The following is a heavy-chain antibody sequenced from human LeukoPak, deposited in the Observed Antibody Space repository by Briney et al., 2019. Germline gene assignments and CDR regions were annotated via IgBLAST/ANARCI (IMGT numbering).Heavy chain of an antibody. CDR1: GFTFSDYY. D-gene: IGHD3-10*01. CDR2: ISSSGSTI. J-gene: IGHJ4*02. CDR3: ARVPVLLWFGELLL. Sequence: GGSLRLSCAASGFTFSDYYMSWIRQAPGKGLEWVSYISSSGSTIYYADSVKGRFTISRDNAKNSLYLQINSLRAEDTAVYYCARVPVLLWFGELLLWGQGTLVTVSS. V-gene: IGHV3-11*04.